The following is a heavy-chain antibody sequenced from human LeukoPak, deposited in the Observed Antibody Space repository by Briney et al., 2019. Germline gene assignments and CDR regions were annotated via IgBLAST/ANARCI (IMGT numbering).Heavy chain of an antibody. V-gene: IGHV3-48*03. J-gene: IGHJ3*02. CDR2: ISSSGSTI. Sequence: GGSLRLSCAASGFTFSSYEMNWVRQAPGKGLEWVSYISSSGSTIYYADSVKGRFTISRDNAKNSLYLQMNSLRAEDTAVYYCARDIDTYYYDSSRDAFDIWGQGTMVTVSS. CDR1: GFTFSSYE. CDR3: ARDIDTYYYDSSRDAFDI. D-gene: IGHD3-22*01.